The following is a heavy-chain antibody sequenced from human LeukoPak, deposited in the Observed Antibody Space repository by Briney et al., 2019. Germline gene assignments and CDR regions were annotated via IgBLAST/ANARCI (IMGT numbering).Heavy chain of an antibody. CDR2: IYYSGTT. V-gene: IGHV4-31*03. D-gene: IGHD3-10*01. Sequence: SETLSLTCTVSSGSISSGAYFWSCIRQHPGKGLDWIGFIYYSGTTYYDPSLESRVIISVDTSKNQFSLKLSSVTAADTAVYYFAREAYYSRGHRYLQHWGRGTLVTVSS. J-gene: IGHJ1*01. CDR1: SGSISSGAYF. CDR3: AREAYYSRGHRYLQH.